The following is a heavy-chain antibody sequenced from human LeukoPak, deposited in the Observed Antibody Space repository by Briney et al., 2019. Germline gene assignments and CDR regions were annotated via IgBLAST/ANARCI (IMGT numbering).Heavy chain of an antibody. V-gene: IGHV3-11*03. J-gene: IGHJ4*02. CDR2: FSGLTCYT. D-gene: IGHD5-12*01. CDR3: ARHPFGSSGYESPFFDS. CDR1: GFTFPDYY. Sequence: GWALRLPCAACGFTFPDYYMRGIPRAPGKGLEGGSFFSGLTCYTNSAQPVKGRFTIHRNNATNSLHLHVDSLRARAPAVYYCARHPFGSSGYESPFFDSWGRGTLVSVSS.